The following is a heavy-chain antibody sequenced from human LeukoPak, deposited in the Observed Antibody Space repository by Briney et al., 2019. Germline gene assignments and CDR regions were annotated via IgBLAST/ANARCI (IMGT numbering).Heavy chain of an antibody. Sequence: PSETLSLTCTVSGGSISSSSYYWGWIRQPPGKGLEWIGSIYYSGSTYYNPSLKSRVTISVDTPKNQFSLKLSSVTAADTAVYYCARGLGDFWSGRIRTADYWGQGTLVTVSS. V-gene: IGHV4-39*01. J-gene: IGHJ4*02. CDR2: IYYSGST. D-gene: IGHD3-3*01. CDR3: ARGLGDFWSGRIRTADY. CDR1: GGSISSSSYY.